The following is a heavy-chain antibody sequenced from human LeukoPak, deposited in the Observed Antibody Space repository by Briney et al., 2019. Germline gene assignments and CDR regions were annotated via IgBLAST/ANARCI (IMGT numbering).Heavy chain of an antibody. CDR2: ISGSGGST. J-gene: IGHJ4*02. CDR3: AKGPGVVVAEDFYFDY. D-gene: IGHD2-15*01. CDR1: GFTLSSYA. Sequence: GGSLRLFCAASGFTLSSYAMSWVRQAPGKGLEWVSAISGSGGSTYYADSVKGRFTISRDNSKNTLYLQMNSLRAEDTAVYYCAKGPGVVVAEDFYFDYWGQGTLVTVSS. V-gene: IGHV3-23*01.